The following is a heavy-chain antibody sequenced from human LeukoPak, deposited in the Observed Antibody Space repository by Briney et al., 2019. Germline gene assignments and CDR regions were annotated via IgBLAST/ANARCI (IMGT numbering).Heavy chain of an antibody. J-gene: IGHJ4*02. CDR2: SRDKGNRYTT. V-gene: IGHV3-72*01. D-gene: IGHD6-6*01. CDR3: TRLGIAPRDFDY. Sequence: GGSLRLSCAASGFTFSDYYMSWIRQAPGKGLEWVGRSRDKGNRYTTAYAASVRGRFTISRDDSKNSLYLQMNSLKIEDTAVYYCTRLGIAPRDFDYWGQGTLVTVSS. CDR1: GFTFSDYY.